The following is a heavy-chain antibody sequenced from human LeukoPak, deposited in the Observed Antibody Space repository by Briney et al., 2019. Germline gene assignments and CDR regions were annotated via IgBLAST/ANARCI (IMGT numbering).Heavy chain of an antibody. CDR2: INHSGST. J-gene: IGHJ3*02. CDR3: ARLHDSSGKGAFDI. CDR1: GGSFSGYY. D-gene: IGHD3-22*01. V-gene: IGHV4-34*01. Sequence: SETLSLTCAVYGGSFSGYYWSWIRQPPGKGLEWIGDINHSGSTNYNPSLKSRVTVSVDTSKNQFSLKLSSVTAADTAVYYCARLHDSSGKGAFDIWGQGTMVTVSS.